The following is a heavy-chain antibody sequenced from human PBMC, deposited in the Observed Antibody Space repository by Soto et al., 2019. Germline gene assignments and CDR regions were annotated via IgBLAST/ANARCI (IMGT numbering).Heavy chain of an antibody. V-gene: IGHV4-39*01. CDR1: GDSIISSDFY. CDR2: IFYLGSS. Sequence: LSLTCTVSGDSIISSDFYWGWVRQPPGKGLEWIGSIFYLGSSYYNPSLKSRITMSVDTSKNQFSLRLRSVTAADTALYFCARHSLALRKNNWFDPWGQGIMVTVSS. CDR3: ARHSLALRKNNWFDP. D-gene: IGHD3-3*02. J-gene: IGHJ5*02.